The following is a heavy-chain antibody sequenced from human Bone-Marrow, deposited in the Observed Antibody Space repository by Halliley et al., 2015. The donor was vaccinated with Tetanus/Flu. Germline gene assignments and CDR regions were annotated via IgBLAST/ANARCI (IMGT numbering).Heavy chain of an antibody. Sequence: SLISGFGDYTHYADSVKGRFTISRDNSKNSLFLQMNSLTSEDTAFYYCAKTTHPFRRDAWHYNYWGHGALVTVSS. V-gene: IGHV3-43*02. J-gene: IGHJ4*01. D-gene: IGHD3-10*01. CDR3: AKTTHPFRRDAWHYNY. CDR2: ISGFGDYT.